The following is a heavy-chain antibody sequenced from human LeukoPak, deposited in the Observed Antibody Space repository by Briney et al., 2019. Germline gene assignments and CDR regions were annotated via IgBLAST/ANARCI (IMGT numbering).Heavy chain of an antibody. CDR1: GFTVSSYG. J-gene: IGHJ3*02. Sequence: PGGSLRLSCAAAGFTVSSYGMSWARQPPGRGLEWVSSISGSGGSTYYADSVKGRFTISRDNSKNTLYLKMNRLRAEDTAVYYCAKDRSYYYDSSGYYPDAFDIWGQGTMVTVSS. D-gene: IGHD3-22*01. V-gene: IGHV3-23*01. CDR2: ISGSGGST. CDR3: AKDRSYYYDSSGYYPDAFDI.